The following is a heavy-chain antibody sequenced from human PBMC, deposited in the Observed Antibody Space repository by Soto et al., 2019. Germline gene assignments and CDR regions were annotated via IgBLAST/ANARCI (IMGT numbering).Heavy chain of an antibody. CDR3: ARRASNDAFDI. V-gene: IGHV5-51*01. Sequence: GEALKISCKGSGYNFTTYWIAWVRQMPGKGLEWMGIIYPGDSDIRYSPSFQGQVTISADKSTSTAYLQWSSLKASDTAMYYCARRASNDAFDIWGQGTMVTVSS. J-gene: IGHJ3*02. CDR2: IYPGDSDI. CDR1: GYNFTTYW.